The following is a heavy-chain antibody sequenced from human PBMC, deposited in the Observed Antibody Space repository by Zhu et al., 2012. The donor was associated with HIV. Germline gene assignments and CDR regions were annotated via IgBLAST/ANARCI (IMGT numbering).Heavy chain of an antibody. Sequence: QVQLQQWGAGLLKPSETLSLTCAVYGGSFSGYYWSWIRQPPGKGLEWIGEINHSGSTNYNPSLKSRVTISVDTSKNQFSLKLSSVTAADTAVYYCARIVGASTAGAFDIWGQGTMVTVSS. CDR1: GGSFSGYY. J-gene: IGHJ3*02. CDR2: INHSGST. CDR3: ARIVGASTAGAFDI. D-gene: IGHD1-26*01. V-gene: IGHV4-34*01.